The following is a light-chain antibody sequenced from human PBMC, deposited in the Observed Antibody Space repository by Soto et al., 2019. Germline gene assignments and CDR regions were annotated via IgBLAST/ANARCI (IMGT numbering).Light chain of an antibody. V-gene: IGKV3-20*01. J-gene: IGKJ1*01. CDR3: QQYGSSPT. CDR1: QSVSSN. Sequence: ENVFTQSPGTLSLSPGERATLSCRASQSVSSNLAWYQQKPGQAPRLLIYGASTRATGIPARFSGSGSGTEFTLTISRLEPEDFAVYYCQQYGSSPTFGQGTKVDI. CDR2: GAS.